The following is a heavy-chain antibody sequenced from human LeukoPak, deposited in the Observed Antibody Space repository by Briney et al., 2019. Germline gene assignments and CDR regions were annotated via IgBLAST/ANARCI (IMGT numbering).Heavy chain of an antibody. Sequence: ASVRVSCTASGYTFTGYDMHWVRQAPGQGLEWMGWINPNSGGTNYAQKFQCRVTMTRDTSISTAYMELSRLRSDDTAVYYCEREYCSGGSCYVDYWGQGTLVTVSS. J-gene: IGHJ4*02. D-gene: IGHD2-15*01. CDR2: INPNSGGT. CDR1: GYTFTGYD. CDR3: EREYCSGGSCYVDY. V-gene: IGHV1-2*02.